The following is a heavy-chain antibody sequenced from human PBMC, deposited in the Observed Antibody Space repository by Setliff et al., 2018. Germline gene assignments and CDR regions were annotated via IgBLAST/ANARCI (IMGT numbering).Heavy chain of an antibody. J-gene: IGHJ6*03. CDR2: INRGGST. Sequence: ASETLSLTCTVSGGSVNSGYDNWNWLRQPAGKGLEWIGHINRGGSTNFTPSLKSRVTISLDTSKNQFSLNLTSVTAADTAVYYCARATSGWYSAYYYYMDVWVKGTTVTVSS. V-gene: IGHV4-61*09. D-gene: IGHD6-19*01. CDR3: ARATSGWYSAYYYYMDV. CDR1: GGSVNSGYDN.